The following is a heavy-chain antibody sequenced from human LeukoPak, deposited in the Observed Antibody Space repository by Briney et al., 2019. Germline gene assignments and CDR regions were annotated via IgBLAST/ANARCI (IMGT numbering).Heavy chain of an antibody. CDR1: GVTVSGNY. CDR2: IYTSGDT. D-gene: IGHD1-26*01. V-gene: IGHV3-66*01. CDR3: GRVRYSGRWLPVPNFYG. J-gene: IGHJ4*02. Sequence: QPGGSLRLSCAASGVTVSGNYMSWVRQAPGKGLEWVSVIYTSGDTYYADSVKGRFTISRDSSKNTLDLQMNPLRTEGTAVYYCGRVRYSGRWLPVPNFYGWGQGSLVTVSS.